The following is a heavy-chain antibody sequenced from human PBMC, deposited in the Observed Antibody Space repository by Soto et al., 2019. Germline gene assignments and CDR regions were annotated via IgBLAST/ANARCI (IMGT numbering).Heavy chain of an antibody. J-gene: IGHJ4*02. D-gene: IGHD3-9*01. CDR1: GGSFSGYY. CDR2: INHSGST. Sequence: PSETLSLTCAVYGGSFSGYYWTWIRQPPGTGLEWIGEINHSGSTNYNPSLKSRVTISVDTSKNQFSLKLTSVTAADTAVYYCARHSPDFDWLSQFDYWGQGTLVTVS. CDR3: ARHSPDFDWLSQFDY. V-gene: IGHV4-34*01.